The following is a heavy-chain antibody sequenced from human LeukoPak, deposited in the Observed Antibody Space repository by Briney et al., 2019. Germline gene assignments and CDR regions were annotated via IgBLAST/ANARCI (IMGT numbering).Heavy chain of an antibody. CDR3: ARAHYCSSTSCYSHGYGY. CDR2: IYYSGST. CDR1: GGSISSYY. V-gene: IGHV4-59*12. Sequence: PSETLSLTCTVSGGSISSYYWSWIRQPPGKGLGWIGYIYYSGSTNYNPSLKSRVTISVDTSKNQFSLKLSSVTAADTAVYYCARAHYCSSTSCYSHGYGYWGQGTLVTVSS. J-gene: IGHJ4*02. D-gene: IGHD2-2*01.